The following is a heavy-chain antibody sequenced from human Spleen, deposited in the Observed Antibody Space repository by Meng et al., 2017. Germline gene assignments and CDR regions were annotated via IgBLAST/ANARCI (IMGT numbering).Heavy chain of an antibody. Sequence: ETLSLTCAASGFTFSSYWMSWVRQAPGKGLEWVANIKQDGSEKYYVDSVKGRFTISRDNAKNSLYLQMNSLRAEDTAVYYCARDGEGCSGGSCYPNDYWGQGTLVTVLL. CDR2: IKQDGSEK. D-gene: IGHD2-15*01. CDR1: GFTFSSYW. V-gene: IGHV3-7*01. CDR3: ARDGEGCSGGSCYPNDY. J-gene: IGHJ4*02.